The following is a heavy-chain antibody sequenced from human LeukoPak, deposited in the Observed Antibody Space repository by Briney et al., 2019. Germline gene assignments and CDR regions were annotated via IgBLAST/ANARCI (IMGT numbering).Heavy chain of an antibody. D-gene: IGHD5-12*01. Sequence: SETLSLTCTVSGGSISSYYWSWIRQPAGKGLEWNGSIYYSGSTYYNPSLKSRVTISVDTSKNQFSLKLSSVIAADTAVYYCARATPYSAYDYEVFDSWGQGTLVTVSS. CDR1: GGSISSYY. CDR2: IYYSGST. CDR3: ARATPYSAYDYEVFDS. J-gene: IGHJ4*02. V-gene: IGHV4-59*05.